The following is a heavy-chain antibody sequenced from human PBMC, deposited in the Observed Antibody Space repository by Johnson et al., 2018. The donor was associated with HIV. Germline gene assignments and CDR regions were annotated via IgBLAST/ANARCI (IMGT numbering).Heavy chain of an antibody. Sequence: VQLVESGGGVVRPGGSLRLSCAASGFTFDDYGMSWVRQAPGKGLEWVANIKQDGSEKYYADSVKGRFTISRDNSKNTLYLQMNSLRAEDTAVYYCAKDPPGVDDIHAFDIWGQGTMVTVSS. CDR2: IKQDGSEK. V-gene: IGHV3-7*01. CDR1: GFTFDDYG. D-gene: IGHD3-9*01. CDR3: AKDPPGVDDIHAFDI. J-gene: IGHJ3*02.